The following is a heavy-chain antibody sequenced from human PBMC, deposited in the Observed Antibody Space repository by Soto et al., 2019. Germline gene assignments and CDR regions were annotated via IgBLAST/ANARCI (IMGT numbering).Heavy chain of an antibody. D-gene: IGHD2-21*01. CDR1: VDSISSYY. CDR2: IYSSGST. Sequence: SETLSLTCTVSVDSISSYYCTWIRQPAGKGLEWIGRIYSSGSTNYNPSLKSRVTMSVDTSKNQFSLKLSSVTAADTAVYYCARGPINGSIDYWGQGTLVTVS. CDR3: ARGPINGSIDY. V-gene: IGHV4-4*07. J-gene: IGHJ4*02.